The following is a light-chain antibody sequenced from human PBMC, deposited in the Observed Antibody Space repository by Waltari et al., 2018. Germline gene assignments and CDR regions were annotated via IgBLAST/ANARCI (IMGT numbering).Light chain of an antibody. Sequence: EIVMTQSPVTLSLSPGERATLSCRASQSVGSNLAWHQQKPGQAPRLLIYGVSIRVTGIPARFSGTGSGTEFTLTISSLQSEDFAVYYCQQYNNWPPYTFGQGTRLEI. CDR3: QQYNNWPPYT. CDR1: QSVGSN. V-gene: IGKV3-15*01. CDR2: GVS. J-gene: IGKJ2*01.